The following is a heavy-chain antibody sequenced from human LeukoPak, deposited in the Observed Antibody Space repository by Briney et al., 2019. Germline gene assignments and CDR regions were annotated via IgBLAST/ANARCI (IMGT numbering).Heavy chain of an antibody. J-gene: IGHJ4*02. CDR2: ISGNGDYT. CDR1: GFTFSSYG. CDR3: AKSRSGYLVDY. D-gene: IGHD3-22*01. Sequence: GGTLRLSCAASGFTFSSYGMSWVRQAPGKGLEWVSSISGNGDYTYYADSVKGRFTISRDNSQNMLYLQMNSPTAEDTALYYCAKSRSGYLVDYWGQGTLVTVSS. V-gene: IGHV3-23*01.